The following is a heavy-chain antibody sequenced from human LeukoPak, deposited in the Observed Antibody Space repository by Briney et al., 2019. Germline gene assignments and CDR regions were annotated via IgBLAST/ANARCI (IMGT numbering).Heavy chain of an antibody. V-gene: IGHV1-8*03. Sequence: ASVKLTFNSSGYTFTIYNMRWVRQRTGHGLELKWLMNPNNSYTGYAQKFKDRVTITRNTSIRTVYMEMSSLRSDDTAVYFCARVCVEAAAYTGEGGYNWFDSWGQGTLVTVSS. CDR3: ARVCVEAAAYTGEGGYNWFDS. CDR2: MNPNNSYT. D-gene: IGHD6-13*01. CDR1: GYTFTIYN. J-gene: IGHJ5*01.